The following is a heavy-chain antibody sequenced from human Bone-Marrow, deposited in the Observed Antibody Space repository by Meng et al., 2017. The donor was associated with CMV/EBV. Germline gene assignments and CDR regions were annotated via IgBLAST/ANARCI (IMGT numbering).Heavy chain of an antibody. D-gene: IGHD2-8*02. CDR3: ARGGYWRTDY. CDR2: INHSGNT. CDR1: GGSFRGYY. V-gene: IGHV4-34*01. J-gene: IGHJ4*02. Sequence: PSCAVYGGSFRGYYWPWIRQPPGKGLEWIAEINHSGNTNYNPSLKSRVTISVDTSKNQISLRLSSVTAADTAVYYCARGGYWRTDYWGQGILVTVSS.